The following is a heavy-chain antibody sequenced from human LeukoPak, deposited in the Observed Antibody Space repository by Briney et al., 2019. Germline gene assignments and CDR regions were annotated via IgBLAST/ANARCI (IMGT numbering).Heavy chain of an antibody. Sequence: ASVKVSCKASGYTFTSYGISWVRQAPGQVLAWMGWISAYNGNTNYAQKLQGRGTMTTDTSTRTAYVELRSLRSDDTAVYYCARVLVTGGSYGFDPWGQGTLVTVSS. D-gene: IGHD1-26*01. CDR2: ISAYNGNT. J-gene: IGHJ5*02. V-gene: IGHV1-18*01. CDR1: GYTFTSYG. CDR3: ARVLVTGGSYGFDP.